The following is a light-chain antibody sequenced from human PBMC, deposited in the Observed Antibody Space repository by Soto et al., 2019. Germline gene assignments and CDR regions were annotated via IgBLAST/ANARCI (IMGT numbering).Light chain of an antibody. CDR1: SSDVGGYNY. Sequence: QSVLTQPASVSGSPGQSITISCTGTSSDVGGYNYVSWYQQHPVKAPKLIIYDNTNRPSGVPDRFSGSKSGTSASLAISGLRSEDEADYYCAAWDDSLSGFYVFGTGTKVTVL. CDR2: DNT. V-gene: IGLV2-14*01. CDR3: AAWDDSLSGFYV. J-gene: IGLJ1*01.